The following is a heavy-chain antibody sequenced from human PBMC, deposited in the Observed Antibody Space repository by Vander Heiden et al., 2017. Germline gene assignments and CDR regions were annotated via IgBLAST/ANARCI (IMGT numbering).Heavy chain of an antibody. Sequence: EVQLVESGGGLVQPGGSLRLSCAASGIPFSRAWMSWVRQAPGRGLEWVARIKTKSDGGTVDYAAPVRGRFTISRDDSKNTLYLQMNSLKTEDTAVYHCTTDSRTWYYFDDWGQGTLVTVSS. CDR3: TTDSRTWYYFDD. D-gene: IGHD6-13*01. CDR1: GIPFSRAW. J-gene: IGHJ4*02. CDR2: IKTKSDGGTV. V-gene: IGHV3-15*01.